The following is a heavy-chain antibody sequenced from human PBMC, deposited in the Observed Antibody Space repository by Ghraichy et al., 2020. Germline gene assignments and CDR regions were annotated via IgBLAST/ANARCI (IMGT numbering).Heavy chain of an antibody. Sequence: GGSLRLSCAASGFTFSSYSMNWVRQAPGKGLEWVSYISSSSSTIYYADSAKGRFTISRDNAKNSLYLQVNSLRDEDTAVYYCARDDIPCSSTSCYVKGVPYYYYGMDVWGQGTTVTVSS. CDR2: ISSSSSTI. J-gene: IGHJ6*02. CDR1: GFTFSSYS. V-gene: IGHV3-48*02. CDR3: ARDDIPCSSTSCYVKGVPYYYYGMDV. D-gene: IGHD2-2*01.